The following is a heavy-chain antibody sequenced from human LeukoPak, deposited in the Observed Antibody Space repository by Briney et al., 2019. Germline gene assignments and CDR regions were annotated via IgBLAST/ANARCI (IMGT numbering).Heavy chain of an antibody. V-gene: IGHV4-30-2*01. CDR3: ARGEDYYDSSGSPFDP. J-gene: IGHJ5*02. Sequence: SETLSLTCAVSGVSISSGGYSWSWIRQPPGKGLEWIGYIYHSGSTYYNPSLKSRVTVSVDRSKNQFSLKLSSVTAADTAVYYCARGEDYYDSSGSPFDPWGQGTLVTVSS. D-gene: IGHD3-22*01. CDR1: GVSISSGGYS. CDR2: IYHSGST.